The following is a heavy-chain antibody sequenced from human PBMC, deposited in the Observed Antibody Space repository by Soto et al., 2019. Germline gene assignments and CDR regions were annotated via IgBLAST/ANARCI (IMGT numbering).Heavy chain of an antibody. V-gene: IGHV4-39*01. D-gene: IGHD3-10*01. Sequence: SETLSLTCTVSGGSISSSSYYRGWIRQPPGKGLEWIGSIYYSGSTYYNPSLKSRVTISVDTSKNQFSLKLSSVTAADTAVYYCARRKYYYGSGSLPPWFDPWGQGTLVTVSS. CDR2: IYYSGST. CDR3: ARRKYYYGSGSLPPWFDP. J-gene: IGHJ5*02. CDR1: GGSISSSSYY.